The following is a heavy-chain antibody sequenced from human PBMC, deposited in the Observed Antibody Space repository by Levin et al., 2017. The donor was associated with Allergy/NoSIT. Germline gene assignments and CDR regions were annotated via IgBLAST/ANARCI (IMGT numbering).Heavy chain of an antibody. D-gene: IGHD3-22*01. V-gene: IGHV4-34*01. J-gene: IGHJ5*02. CDR3: ARGSGGVYYYDSSGFWFDP. Sequence: PSETLSLTCAVYGGSFSGYYWSWIRQPPGKGLEWIGEINHSGSTNYNPSLKSRVTISVDTSKNQFSLKLSSVTAADTAVYYCARGSGGVYYYDSSGFWFDPWGQGTLVTVSS. CDR2: INHSGST. CDR1: GGSFSGYY.